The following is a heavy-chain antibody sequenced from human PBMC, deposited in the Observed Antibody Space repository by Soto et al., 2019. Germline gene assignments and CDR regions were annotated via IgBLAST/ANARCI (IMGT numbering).Heavy chain of an antibody. D-gene: IGHD3-16*01. CDR1: GGSISSGGYS. J-gene: IGHJ5*02. Sequence: SETLSLTCAVSGGSISSGGYSWSWIRQPPGKGLEWIGYIYHSGSTYYNPSLKSRVTISLDRSKNQFSLKLSSVTAADTAVYYCARFFGDYKNWFDPWGQGTLVTVS. V-gene: IGHV4-30-2*01. CDR2: IYHSGST. CDR3: ARFFGDYKNWFDP.